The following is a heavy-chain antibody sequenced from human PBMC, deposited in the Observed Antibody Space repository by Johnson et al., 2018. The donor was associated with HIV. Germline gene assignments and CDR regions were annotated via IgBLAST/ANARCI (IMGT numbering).Heavy chain of an antibody. V-gene: IGHV3-7*05. CDR1: GFIVSNNY. CDR2: IKQDGSEK. J-gene: IGHJ3*02. CDR3: ALEAVRSTDAFDI. D-gene: IGHD3-10*01. Sequence: VQLVESGGGLIQAGGSLRLSCAASGFIVSNNYMSWVRQAPGKGLEWVANIKQDGSEKYYVDSVKGRFTISRDNAKNSLYLQTNSLRVEDTAVYYCALEAVRSTDAFDIWGQGTMVIVSS.